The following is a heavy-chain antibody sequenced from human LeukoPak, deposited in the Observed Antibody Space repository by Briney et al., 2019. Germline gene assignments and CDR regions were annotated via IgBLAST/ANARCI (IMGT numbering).Heavy chain of an antibody. V-gene: IGHV1-8*01. J-gene: IGHJ4*02. CDR2: MNPNSGNT. D-gene: IGHD3-3*01. CDR1: VYTFTSYD. CDR3: GRVSTYFGVVTDFDY. Sequence: ASVKVSCKASVYTFTSYDINWVRQATGQGLEWMGWMNPNSGNTGYSQKYQGRVTMTRNTSISTAYMELSSLRSEDTALYYCGRVSTYFGVVTDFDYWGQGTLVTVSS.